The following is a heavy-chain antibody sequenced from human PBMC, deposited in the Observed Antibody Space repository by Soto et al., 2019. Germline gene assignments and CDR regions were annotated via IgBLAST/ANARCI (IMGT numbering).Heavy chain of an antibody. V-gene: IGHV5-51*01. Sequence: GESLKISCKGSGYSFTSYWIGWVRQMPGKGLEWMGIIYPGDSDTRYSPSFQGQVTISADKSISTAYLQWSSLKASDTAMYYCAREWLVRKVGGYYYYGMDVWGQGTTVTVSS. CDR2: IYPGDSDT. CDR1: GYSFTSYW. D-gene: IGHD6-19*01. J-gene: IGHJ6*02. CDR3: AREWLVRKVGGYYYYGMDV.